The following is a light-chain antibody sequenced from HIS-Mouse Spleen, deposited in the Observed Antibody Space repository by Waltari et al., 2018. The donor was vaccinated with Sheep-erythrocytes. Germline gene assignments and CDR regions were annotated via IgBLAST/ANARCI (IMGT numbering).Light chain of an antibody. CDR3: QAWDSSTAV. Sequence: SYELTQPPSVSVSPGPTASITCSGETLGDKYACWYQQKPGHSPVLVIYQDSKRPSGIPERFSGSNSGNTATLTISGTQAMDEADYYCQAWDSSTAVFGGGTKLTVL. V-gene: IGLV3-1*01. J-gene: IGLJ2*01. CDR2: QDS. CDR1: TLGDKY.